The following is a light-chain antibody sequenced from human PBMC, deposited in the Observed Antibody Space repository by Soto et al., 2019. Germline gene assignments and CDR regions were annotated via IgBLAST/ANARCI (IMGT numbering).Light chain of an antibody. Sequence: QSALTQPASLSGSPGQSITISCTGTSSDIGAYDYVSWFQQHPGKAPKLMISEVNHRPSGVSNRFSGSKSGNTAYLTISGLQVEYESECFCFSFTTTSTHVFGTGTKVTVL. V-gene: IGLV2-14*01. J-gene: IGLJ1*01. CDR3: FSFTTTSTHV. CDR2: EVN. CDR1: SSDIGAYDY.